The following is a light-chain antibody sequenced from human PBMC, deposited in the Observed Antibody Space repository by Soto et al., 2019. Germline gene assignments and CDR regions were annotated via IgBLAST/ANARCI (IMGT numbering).Light chain of an antibody. CDR1: QSVSRT. V-gene: IGKV3-11*01. CDR3: QQRYNWPQT. Sequence: EVVLTQSPATLSLSPGERANLSCRTSQSVSRTLAWYQQKSGQAPRLLIYDASNRATGIPTRFSGSGSGTDFTLTISSLGPEDFAVYYGQQRYNWPQTFGQGTKVEIK. CDR2: DAS. J-gene: IGKJ1*01.